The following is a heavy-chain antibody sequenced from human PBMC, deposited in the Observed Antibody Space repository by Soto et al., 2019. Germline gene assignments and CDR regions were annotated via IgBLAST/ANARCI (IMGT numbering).Heavy chain of an antibody. D-gene: IGHD3-3*01. CDR2: ISGSGGTT. Sequence: EVQLLDSGGGLVQPGGSLRLSCTVSGFTFGSHAMSWVRQAPGKGLECVSGISGSGGTTFYADSVKGRFTISRDNSKKTLYLQMNSLRAEDTAVYYCAKTPYDFWSSGQYLFDHWGQGTLVTASS. J-gene: IGHJ4*02. CDR3: AKTPYDFWSSGQYLFDH. CDR1: GFTFGSHA. V-gene: IGHV3-23*01.